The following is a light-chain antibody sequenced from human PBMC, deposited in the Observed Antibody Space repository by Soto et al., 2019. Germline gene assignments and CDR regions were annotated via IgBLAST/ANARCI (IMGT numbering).Light chain of an antibody. CDR2: GAS. J-gene: IGKJ4*01. Sequence: EIVLTQSPGTLSLSPGERATLSCRASQSVSSSYLAWYQQKPGQAPRLLIYGASSRATGIPDRFSGSGSGTDSTLTISRLEPEDFAVYYCQQYGSSPAVTFGGGTKVEIK. V-gene: IGKV3-20*01. CDR3: QQYGSSPAVT. CDR1: QSVSSSY.